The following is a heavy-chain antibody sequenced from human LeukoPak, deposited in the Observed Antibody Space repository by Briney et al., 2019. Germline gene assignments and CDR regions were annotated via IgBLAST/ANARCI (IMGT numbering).Heavy chain of an antibody. J-gene: IGHJ4*02. CDR2: INSDGSSK. Sequence: GGPLRLSCAASGFTFSSFWMHWVRQAPGKGLVWVSRINSDGSSKSYADSVKGRFTISRDNAKNTLYLQMNSLRAEDTAVYYCARVRGALQQLLYWGQGTLVTVSS. V-gene: IGHV3-74*01. CDR3: ARVRGALQQLLY. D-gene: IGHD6-13*01. CDR1: GFTFSSFW.